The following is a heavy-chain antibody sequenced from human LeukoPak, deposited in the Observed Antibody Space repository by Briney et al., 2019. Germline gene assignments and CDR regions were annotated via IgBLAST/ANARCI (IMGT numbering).Heavy chain of an antibody. CDR1: GFTFGDYA. D-gene: IGHD3-3*01. J-gene: IGHJ4*02. Sequence: GGSLRLSCTVSGFTFGDYAMSWFRQAPGKGLELLGFIRSKAYGGTTEYAASVKGRFTISRDDSKIIAYLQVNSQKTEDTDVYYCTRGLIGDDFWSGYYPYYFDYWGQGTLVTVSS. CDR3: TRGLIGDDFWSGYYPYYFDY. V-gene: IGHV3-49*03. CDR2: IRSKAYGGTT.